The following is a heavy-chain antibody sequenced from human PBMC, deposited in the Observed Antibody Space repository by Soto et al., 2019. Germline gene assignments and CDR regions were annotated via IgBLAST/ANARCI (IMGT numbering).Heavy chain of an antibody. CDR1: GGTFSSYA. CDR3: ARDKGSGYSYCYPREYYYYGMDV. J-gene: IGHJ6*02. V-gene: IGHV1-69*13. CDR2: IIPIFGTA. Sequence: SVKVSCKACGGTFSSYAISWVRQAPGQGLEWMGGIIPIFGTANYAQKFQGRVTITADESTSTAYMELSSLRSEDTAVYYCARDKGSGYSYCYPREYYYYGMDVWGQGTTVTVSS. D-gene: IGHD5-18*01.